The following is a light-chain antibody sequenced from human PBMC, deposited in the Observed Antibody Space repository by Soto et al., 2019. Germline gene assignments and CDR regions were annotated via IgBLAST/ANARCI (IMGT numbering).Light chain of an antibody. CDR3: MQATHWPPT. Sequence: VMTQSPLSLPVSLGQPAAISCKSSQGLLYGDGHTYLNWFQLRPGQSPRRLIYTVSDRDSGVPDRFSGSGSGTDFTLKIRRVEADDVGLYYCMQATHWPPTFGHGTKVDI. J-gene: IGKJ1*01. CDR2: TVS. V-gene: IGKV2-30*01. CDR1: QGLLYGDGHTY.